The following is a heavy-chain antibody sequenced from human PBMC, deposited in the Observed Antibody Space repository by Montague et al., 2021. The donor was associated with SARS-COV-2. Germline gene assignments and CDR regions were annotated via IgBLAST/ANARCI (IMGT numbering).Heavy chain of an antibody. J-gene: IGHJ5*02. CDR2: ISWNSGSI. Sequence: SPRLSCEATGFTFGDYAIHWVRLAPGKGLEWVSGISWNSGSIGYVDSVKGRFTISRDNAKNSLYLQMNSLRAEDTALYYCAKDSYYDFWSGYSPGENWFDPWGQGTLVTVSS. CDR1: GFTFGDYA. CDR3: AKDSYYDFWSGYSPGENWFDP. D-gene: IGHD3-3*01. V-gene: IGHV3-9*01.